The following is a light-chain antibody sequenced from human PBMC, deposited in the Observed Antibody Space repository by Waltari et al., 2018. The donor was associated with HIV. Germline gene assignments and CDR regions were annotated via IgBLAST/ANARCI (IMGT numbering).Light chain of an antibody. Sequence: DIVMTQSPDSLAVSLGERATINCQSSQSVLYSSNNKNYLAWYQQKPGQPPKLLIYWASTRESVVPDRFMGSGSGTDFTLTITSLQAEDVAVYYCQQYYSNPLTFGGGTKVEIK. CDR2: WAS. CDR3: QQYYSNPLT. V-gene: IGKV4-1*01. CDR1: QSVLYSSNNKNY. J-gene: IGKJ4*01.